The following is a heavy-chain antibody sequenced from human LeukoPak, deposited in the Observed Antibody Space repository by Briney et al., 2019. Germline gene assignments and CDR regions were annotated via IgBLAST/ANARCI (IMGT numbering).Heavy chain of an antibody. CDR1: GGSISSYY. Sequence: SETLSLTCTVSGGSISSYYWSWIRQPPGKGLEWSGYIYYSGSTNYNPSLKSRVTISVDTSKNQFSLKLSSVTAADTAVYYCARDPGYSYGYLNWFDPWGQGTLVTVSS. V-gene: IGHV4-59*12. D-gene: IGHD5-18*01. J-gene: IGHJ5*02. CDR3: ARDPGYSYGYLNWFDP. CDR2: IYYSGST.